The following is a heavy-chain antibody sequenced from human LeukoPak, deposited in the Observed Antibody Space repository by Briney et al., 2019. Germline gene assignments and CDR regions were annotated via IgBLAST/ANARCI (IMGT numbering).Heavy chain of an antibody. D-gene: IGHD2-2*01. Sequence: SQTLSLTCAISGDSVSINSAAWNWIRQSPSRGLEWLRRTYYRSKWYNDYAVSVKSRITINPDTSKNQFSLQLNSVTPEDTAVYYCARDLSVPRPLRGIWWFDPWGQGTLVTVSS. CDR3: ARDLSVPRPLRGIWWFDP. CDR2: TYYRSKWYN. CDR1: GDSVSINSAA. J-gene: IGHJ5*02. V-gene: IGHV6-1*01.